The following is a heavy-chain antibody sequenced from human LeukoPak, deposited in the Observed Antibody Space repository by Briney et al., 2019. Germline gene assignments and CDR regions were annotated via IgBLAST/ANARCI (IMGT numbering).Heavy chain of an antibody. D-gene: IGHD5-12*01. V-gene: IGHV4-61*02. CDR3: ARGAYPWGGYDYNLDY. CDR1: GGSISSGSYY. Sequence: SQTLSLTCTVSGGSISSGSYYWSWIRQPAGKGLEWIGLIYTSGSTNYNPSLKSRVTMSVDTSKNQFSLKLSSVTAADTAVYYCARGAYPWGGYDYNLDYWGQGTLVTVSS. CDR2: IYTSGST. J-gene: IGHJ4*02.